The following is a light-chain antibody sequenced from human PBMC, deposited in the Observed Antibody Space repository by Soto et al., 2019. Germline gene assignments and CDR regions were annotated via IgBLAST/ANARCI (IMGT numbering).Light chain of an antibody. CDR3: QQFNSYLT. Sequence: AIQLTQSPSSLSVSVGDRVTITCRASQGISSALAWCQQKAGKAPKLLIYDASSLESGVPSRFSGSGSGTDFTLTISSMQPEDFATYYCQQFNSYLTFGGGTKVEIK. J-gene: IGKJ4*01. V-gene: IGKV1-13*02. CDR2: DAS. CDR1: QGISSA.